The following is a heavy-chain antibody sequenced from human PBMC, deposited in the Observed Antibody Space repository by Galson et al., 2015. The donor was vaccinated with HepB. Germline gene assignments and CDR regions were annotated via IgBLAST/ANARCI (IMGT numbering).Heavy chain of an antibody. CDR1: GFSFNNYD. V-gene: IGHV3-21*01. CDR2: ISSGSSYI. Sequence: SLRLSCAVSGFSFNNYDMSWVRQAPGKGLEWVSSISSGSSYIYYVDSVKGRFTISRDNAKNSLYLQMNSLRVEDTAVYYCARDHYGDYQNFDSWGQGTLVIVSS. D-gene: IGHD4-17*01. CDR3: ARDHYGDYQNFDS. J-gene: IGHJ4*02.